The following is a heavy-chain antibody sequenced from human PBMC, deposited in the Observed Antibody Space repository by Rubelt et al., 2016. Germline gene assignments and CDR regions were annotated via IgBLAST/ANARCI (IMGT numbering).Heavy chain of an antibody. V-gene: IGHV4-59*01. CDR2: MYYSGST. CDR3: ATSGGNGGDFDY. D-gene: IGHD4-23*01. Sequence: QVQLQESGPRLVKPSETLSLTCTVSGGSMSTYYWSWIRQPPGKGLEWIGYMYYSGSTNYNPSLKRRVTISMDTSKNQFFLKLSSVTAADTAVYYCATSGGNGGDFDYWGQGTLVTVSS. CDR1: GGSMSTYY. J-gene: IGHJ4*02.